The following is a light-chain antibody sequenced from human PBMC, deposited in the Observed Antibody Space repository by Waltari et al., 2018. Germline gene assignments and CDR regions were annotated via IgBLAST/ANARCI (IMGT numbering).Light chain of an antibody. V-gene: IGKV3-15*01. CDR3: QQFNGWPRT. Sequence: EVVMTQSPATVSVSQGERATLSCRASQSISINMVWYQQRPGQAPRLLIYEASMRATDIPARFSGSGSGTEFTLTISSVQSEDAAVYYCQQFNGWPRTFGQGTKVEIK. CDR2: EAS. J-gene: IGKJ1*01. CDR1: QSISIN.